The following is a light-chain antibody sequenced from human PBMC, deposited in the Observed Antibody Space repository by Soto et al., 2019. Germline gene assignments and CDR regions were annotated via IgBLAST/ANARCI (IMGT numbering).Light chain of an antibody. Sequence: EIVMTQSPATLSLSPGERATLSYRASQSVSSSYLSWYQQKPGQAPRLLIYGASTRATGIPARFSGSGSGTDFTLTISSLQPEDFAVYYCQQAGTFGQGTKLEIK. J-gene: IGKJ2*01. V-gene: IGKV3D-7*01. CDR3: QQAGT. CDR1: QSVSSSY. CDR2: GAS.